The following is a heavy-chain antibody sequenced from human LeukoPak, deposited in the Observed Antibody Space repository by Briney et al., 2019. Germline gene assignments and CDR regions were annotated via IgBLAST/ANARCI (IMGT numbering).Heavy chain of an antibody. J-gene: IGHJ6*03. Sequence: GGSLRLSCAASGSIFVVYPRPWVRQTPEEALEWVSDITWNSGATVYADSVKGRFTISRDNAKNSLSLQMNSLRLEDTALYFCARDPGYHFYYYMDVWGKGTTVTVSS. CDR1: GSIFVVYP. V-gene: IGHV3-9*01. CDR2: ITWNSGAT. CDR3: ARDPGYHFYYYMDV.